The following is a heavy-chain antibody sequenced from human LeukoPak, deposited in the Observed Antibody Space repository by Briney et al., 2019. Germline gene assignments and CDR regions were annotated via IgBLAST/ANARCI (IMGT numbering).Heavy chain of an antibody. V-gene: IGHV4-34*01. CDR1: GGSFSGYY. J-gene: IGHJ4*02. CDR3: ARDHSSSCLDY. CDR2: INHSGST. D-gene: IGHD6-13*01. Sequence: PSETLSLTCAVYGGSFSGYYWSWIRQPPGKGLEWIGEINHSGSTNYNPSLKSRVTISVDTSKNQFSLKLSSVTAADTAVYYCARDHSSSCLDYWGQGTLVTVSS.